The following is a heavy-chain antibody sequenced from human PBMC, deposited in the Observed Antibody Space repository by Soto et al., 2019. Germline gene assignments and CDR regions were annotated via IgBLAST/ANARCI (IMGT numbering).Heavy chain of an antibody. J-gene: IGHJ4*02. CDR1: GGSISSNNYY. Sequence: KAWGTLSLTCTVSGGSISSNNYYWAWIRQPPGKGLEWIGSTSHGGFSYHNPSLKSRVTISIDTSKSHLSLKLTSVTATDTAVYYCGRHRRETGTYAQPLDYWGQGSLVTVSS. CDR3: GRHRRETGTYAQPLDY. V-gene: IGHV4-39*01. CDR2: TSHGGFS. D-gene: IGHD1-1*01.